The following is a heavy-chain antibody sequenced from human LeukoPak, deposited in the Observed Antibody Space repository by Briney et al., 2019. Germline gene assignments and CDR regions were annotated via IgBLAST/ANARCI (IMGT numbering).Heavy chain of an antibody. D-gene: IGHD3-9*01. V-gene: IGHV4-4*07. CDR2: IYTSGST. Sequence: SETLSLTCTVSGGSISSYYWSWIRHPAGKGLEWIGRIYTSGSTNYNPSLKSRVTMSVDTSKNQFSLKLSSVTAADTAVYYCARSKNDILSDYYYTDVWGKGTTVTISS. CDR3: ARSKNDILSDYYYTDV. J-gene: IGHJ6*03. CDR1: GGSISSYY.